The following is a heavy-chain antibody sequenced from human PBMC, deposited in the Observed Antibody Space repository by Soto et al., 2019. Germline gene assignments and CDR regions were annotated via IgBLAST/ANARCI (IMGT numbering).Heavy chain of an antibody. CDR2: IYYSGST. J-gene: IGHJ6*02. CDR3: ARRGKYQLLSGLGYYGMDV. D-gene: IGHD2-2*01. CDR1: GGSISSSSYY. Sequence: SETLSLTCTVSGGSISSSSYYWGWIRQPPGKGLEWIGSIYYSGSTYYNPSLKSRVTISVDTSKNQFSLKLSSVTAADTAVYYCARRGKYQLLSGLGYYGMDVWGQGTTVTVSS. V-gene: IGHV4-39*01.